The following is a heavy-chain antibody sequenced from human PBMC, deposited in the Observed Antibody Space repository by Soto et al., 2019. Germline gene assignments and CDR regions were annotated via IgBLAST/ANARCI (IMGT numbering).Heavy chain of an antibody. CDR3: VKDRPGPFDY. CDR1: GFTFSSYG. CDR2: ISYDGSNK. V-gene: IGHV3-30*18. Sequence: QVQLVESGGGVVQPGRSLRLSCAASGFTFSSYGMHWVRQAPGKGLEWVAVISYDGSNKYYADSVKGRFTISRDNSKNTLYLQMNSLRAEDTAVYYCVKDRPGPFDYWGQGTLVTVSS. J-gene: IGHJ4*02.